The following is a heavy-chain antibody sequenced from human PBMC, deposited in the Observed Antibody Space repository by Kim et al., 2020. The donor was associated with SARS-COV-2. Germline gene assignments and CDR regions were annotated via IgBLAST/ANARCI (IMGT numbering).Heavy chain of an antibody. V-gene: IGHV3-21*01. CDR1: GFTFSSYS. CDR3: ARDQRSYSYGDFYHFGM. J-gene: IGHJ6*01. D-gene: IGHD2-21*01. Sequence: GGSLRLSCAASGFTFSSYSMNWVRQAPGKGLEWVSSISTSSTYIYYADSVKGRFTVSRDNAKNSVYLQLNSLRAEDTAIYYCARDQRSYSYGDFYHFGM. CDR2: ISTSSTYI.